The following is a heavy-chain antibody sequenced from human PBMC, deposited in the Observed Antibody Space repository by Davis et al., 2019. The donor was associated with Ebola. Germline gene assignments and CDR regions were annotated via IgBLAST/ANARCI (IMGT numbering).Heavy chain of an antibody. D-gene: IGHD3-3*01. CDR1: GFTFDDYA. CDR2: IWYDGSNK. Sequence: PGGSLRLSCAASGFTFDDYAMHWVRQAPGKGLEWVAVIWYDGSNKYYADSVKGRFTISRDNSKNTLYLQMNSLRAEDTAVYYCAKVLPEHPFWSGYYAFDPWGQGTLVTVSS. CDR3: AKVLPEHPFWSGYYAFDP. V-gene: IGHV3-33*06. J-gene: IGHJ5*02.